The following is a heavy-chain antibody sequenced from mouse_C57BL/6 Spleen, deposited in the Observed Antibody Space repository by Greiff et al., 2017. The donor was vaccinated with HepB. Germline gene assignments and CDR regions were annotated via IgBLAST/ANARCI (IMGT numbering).Heavy chain of an antibody. CDR1: GFTFSDYY. CDR2: ISTGGGST. J-gene: IGHJ4*01. Sequence: EVMLVESGGGLVQPGGSLKLSCAASGFTFSDYYMYWVRQTPEKRLEWVAYISTGGGSTYYPDTVKGRFTISRDNAKNTLYLQMSRLKSEDTAMYYCARRLRHYYAMDYWGQGTSVTVSS. D-gene: IGHD2-2*01. V-gene: IGHV5-12*01. CDR3: ARRLRHYYAMDY.